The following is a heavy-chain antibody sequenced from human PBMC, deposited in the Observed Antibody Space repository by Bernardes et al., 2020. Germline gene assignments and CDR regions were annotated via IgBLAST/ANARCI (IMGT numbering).Heavy chain of an antibody. D-gene: IGHD5-12*01. CDR2: IKSDGNEK. CDR1: GFTFGHYW. Sequence: GWSLRLSCGSSGFTFGHYWMTWVRQAPGKGLTWVANIKSDGNEKYYVDSVKGRFTISRDNSKNLMFLQMNNLRAEDTAVYYCARVEGDGYNCFTFDHWGQGTLVTVSS. CDR3: ARVEGDGYNCFTFDH. J-gene: IGHJ4*02. V-gene: IGHV3-7*03.